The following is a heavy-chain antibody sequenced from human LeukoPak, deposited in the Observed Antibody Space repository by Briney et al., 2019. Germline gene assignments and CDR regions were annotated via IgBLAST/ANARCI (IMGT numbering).Heavy chain of an antibody. CDR3: ARGPYRGVTFLNWFDP. V-gene: IGHV4-34*01. D-gene: IGHD3-10*01. CDR1: GGSFSGYY. J-gene: IGHJ5*02. Sequence: PSETLSLTCVVYGGSFSGYYWSWIRQPPGKWLEWIGEINHSGSTNYNPSLKSRVTIAVDTSKNQFSLKLSSVTAADTAVYYCARGPYRGVTFLNWFDPWGQGTLVTVSS. CDR2: INHSGST.